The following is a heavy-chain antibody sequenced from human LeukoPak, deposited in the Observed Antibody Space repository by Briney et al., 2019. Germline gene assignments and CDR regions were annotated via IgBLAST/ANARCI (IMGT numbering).Heavy chain of an antibody. Sequence: PGGSLRLSCTASGFTFSSYSMNWVRQAPGKGLEWVSYISSSSSTIYYADSVKGRFTISRDNAKNSLYLQMNSLRAEDTAVYYCARGPEYYDILTGSDFYYYYYGMDVWGQGTTVTVSS. CDR2: ISSSSSTI. J-gene: IGHJ6*02. V-gene: IGHV3-48*01. D-gene: IGHD3-9*01. CDR1: GFTFSSYS. CDR3: ARGPEYYDILTGSDFYYYYYGMDV.